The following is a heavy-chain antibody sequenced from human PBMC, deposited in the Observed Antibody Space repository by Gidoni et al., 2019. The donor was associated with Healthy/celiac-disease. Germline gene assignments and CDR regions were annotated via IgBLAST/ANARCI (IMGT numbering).Heavy chain of an antibody. V-gene: IGHV3-53*01. Sequence: EVQLVESGGGLIQPGGSPRLPCAPSGFTVSGTYMSWVRQAPGKGLEWVSVIYSGGSTYYADSVKGRFTISRDNSKNTLYLQMNSLRAEDTAVYYCAREPTYYGDYGEGFDYWGQGTLVTVSS. D-gene: IGHD4-17*01. J-gene: IGHJ4*02. CDR3: AREPTYYGDYGEGFDY. CDR1: GFTVSGTY. CDR2: IYSGGST.